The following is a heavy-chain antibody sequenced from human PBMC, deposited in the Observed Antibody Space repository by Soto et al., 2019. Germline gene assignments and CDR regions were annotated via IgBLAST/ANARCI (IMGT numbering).Heavy chain of an antibody. Sequence: QVQLVEFGGGVVQPGRSLRLSCAASGFTFSSYAMHWVRQAPGKGLEWVALISYDGSNEYYADSVKGRFSISRDNSKNTLYLQMNSLRAEDTAVYYCARSVVSSIPHYFQHWGQGTLVTVSS. CDR2: ISYDGSNE. D-gene: IGHD2-21*01. CDR3: ARSVVSSIPHYFQH. J-gene: IGHJ1*01. V-gene: IGHV3-30-3*01. CDR1: GFTFSSYA.